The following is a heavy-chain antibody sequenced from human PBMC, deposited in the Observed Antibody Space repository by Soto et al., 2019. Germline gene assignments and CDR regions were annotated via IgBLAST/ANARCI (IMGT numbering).Heavy chain of an antibody. J-gene: IGHJ5*02. CDR2: ISWNSGSI. CDR1: GFTFDDCA. V-gene: IGHV3-9*01. CDR3: AKAGYSSSWFSDDNWFDP. Sequence: LRLSCAASGFTFDDCAMHWVRQAPGKGLEWVSGISWNSGSIGYADSVKGRFTISRDNAKNSLYLQMNSLRAEDTALYYCAKAGYSSSWFSDDNWFDPWGQGTLVTVSS. D-gene: IGHD6-13*01.